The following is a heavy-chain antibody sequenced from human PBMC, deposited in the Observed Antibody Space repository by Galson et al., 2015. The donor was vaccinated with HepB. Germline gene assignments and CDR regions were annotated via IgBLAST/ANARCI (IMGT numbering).Heavy chain of an antibody. CDR3: ARRGGGNMGAGMGSLYAFDL. J-gene: IGHJ3*01. CDR1: GYSFNNDW. Sequence: QSGAEVKKPGESLKISCKGSGYSFNNDWIGWVRQMPGKGLEWMGIIYPGDSDTRYSPSFQGQVTMSVDKSIRTAYVQWNTLKASDTAMYYCARRGGGNMGAGMGSLYAFDLWGQGTMVIVSS. V-gene: IGHV5-51*01. D-gene: IGHD3-16*01. CDR2: IYPGDSDT.